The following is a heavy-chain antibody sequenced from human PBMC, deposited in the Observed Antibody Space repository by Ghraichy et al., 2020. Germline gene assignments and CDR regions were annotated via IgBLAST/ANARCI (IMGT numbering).Heavy chain of an antibody. D-gene: IGHD6-6*01. CDR3: ARQGGYSSSRPGRRYNWFDP. J-gene: IGHJ5*02. CDR1: GYTFTGYY. V-gene: IGHV1-2*04. CDR2: INPNSGGT. Sequence: ASVKVPCKASGYTFTGYYMHWVRQAPGQGLEWMGWINPNSGGTNYAQKFQGWVTMTRDTSISTAYMELSRLRSDDTAVYYCARQGGYSSSRPGRRYNWFDPWGQGTLVTVSS.